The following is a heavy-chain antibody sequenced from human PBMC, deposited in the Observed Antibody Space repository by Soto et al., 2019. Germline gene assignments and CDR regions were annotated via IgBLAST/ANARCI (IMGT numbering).Heavy chain of an antibody. CDR2: ILYPGSS. CDR3: ERGAISTKIEF. Sequence: SETLSLTCSVSGISIDNNYWTWIRQTPRKGLEWIGYILYPGSSRFNPSLKSRVTMSVDTSKSQFSLSLSSVNAADTAVYYCERGAISTKIEFWGHGILVTVSS. J-gene: IGHJ4*01. D-gene: IGHD2-2*02. CDR1: GISIDNNY. V-gene: IGHV4-59*01.